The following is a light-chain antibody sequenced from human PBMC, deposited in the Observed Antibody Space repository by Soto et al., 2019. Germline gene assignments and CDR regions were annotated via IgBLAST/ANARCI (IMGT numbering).Light chain of an antibody. CDR1: QSISRW. J-gene: IGKJ5*01. V-gene: IGKV1-5*01. CDR2: DAS. Sequence: DIQMTQSPSTLSASVGDRVTITCRASQSISRWLAWYQQKPGKAPKALIYDASTLSSGVPSRFSGGGSGTEFTLTISSLQLDDFATYYCQQYKTDSSFGQGTRLEIK. CDR3: QQYKTDSS.